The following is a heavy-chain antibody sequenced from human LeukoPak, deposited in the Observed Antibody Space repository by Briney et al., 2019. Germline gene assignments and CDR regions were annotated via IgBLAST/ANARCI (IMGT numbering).Heavy chain of an antibody. CDR1: GFTFSRYW. J-gene: IGHJ3*02. CDR3: ATYYYDSRGYYYDAFDI. CDR2: INTDGSST. Sequence: GGSLSLSFAASGFTFSRYWMHWVRQAPGKGPVWVSRINTDGSSTSYADSVKGRFTISRDNAKNTLYLQMNSLRAEDTAVYYCATYYYDSRGYYYDAFDIWGQGTMVTVSS. D-gene: IGHD3-22*01. V-gene: IGHV3-74*01.